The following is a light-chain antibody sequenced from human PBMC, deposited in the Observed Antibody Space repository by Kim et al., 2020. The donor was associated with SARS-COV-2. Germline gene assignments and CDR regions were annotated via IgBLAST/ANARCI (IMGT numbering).Light chain of an antibody. Sequence: ESVGDNVPITCRAMQGISNYLALFQQKPGKAPKSLSYAASILQSVVPSKFSGSRSGTDFTLTISSLQPEDFATYYCQQYNNYPYTFGQGTNLEIK. CDR1: QGISNY. J-gene: IGKJ2*01. CDR2: AAS. V-gene: IGKV1-16*02. CDR3: QQYNNYPYT.